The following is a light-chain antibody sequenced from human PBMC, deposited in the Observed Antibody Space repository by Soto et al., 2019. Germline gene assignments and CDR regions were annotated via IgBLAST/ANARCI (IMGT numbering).Light chain of an antibody. Sequence: EIVLTQSPCTLSLCPGDRATLSCRASQNLGSGYLAWYQQKPGQAPRILIYAASSRATGIPDRFSGSGSGTDFTLTISRLEPEDFAVYYCQQYGSSPPWTFGQGTKVDI. V-gene: IGKV3-20*01. CDR3: QQYGSSPPWT. CDR2: AAS. CDR1: QNLGSGY. J-gene: IGKJ1*01.